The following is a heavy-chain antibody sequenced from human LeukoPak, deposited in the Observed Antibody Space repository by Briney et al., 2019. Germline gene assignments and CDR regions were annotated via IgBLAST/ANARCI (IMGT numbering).Heavy chain of an antibody. CDR2: ISGGGTGT. CDR3: ARGGSTYGAVSVS. CDR1: GFTFNNFV. Sequence: GGSLRLSCAASGFTFNNFVMSWVRQAPGKGLEWVSAISGGGTGTYYVDSVKGRFTISRDNAKNALWLQMNSLRVEDTALYYCARGGSTYGAVSVSWGQGTPVTVSS. V-gene: IGHV3-23*01. D-gene: IGHD5-18*01. J-gene: IGHJ5*02.